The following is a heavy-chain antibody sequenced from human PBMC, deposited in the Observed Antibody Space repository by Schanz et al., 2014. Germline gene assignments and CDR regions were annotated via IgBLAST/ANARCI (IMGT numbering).Heavy chain of an antibody. Sequence: DVQLAESGGGLVQPGGSLRLSCAASGFTLSSYALSWVRQSPGKGLEWVSAINTADTTYYADSVKGRFTVSRDNSKNMVFLQMNSLRVEDTAIYYCARDEGKDGYNLAFDVWGQGTMVAVSS. CDR1: GFTLSSYA. J-gene: IGHJ3*01. V-gene: IGHV3-23*04. CDR3: ARDEGKDGYNLAFDV. CDR2: INTADTT. D-gene: IGHD5-12*01.